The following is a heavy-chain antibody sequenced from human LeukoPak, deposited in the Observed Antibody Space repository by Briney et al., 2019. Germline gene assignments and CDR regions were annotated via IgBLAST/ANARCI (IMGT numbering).Heavy chain of an antibody. D-gene: IGHD3-10*01. Sequence: PSETLSLTCTASGGSISSYYWSWIRQPPGKGLEWIGYIYYSGSTNYNPSLKSRVTISVDTTNNHSSLKLSSVAAADTAVYYCARRQLLWFGELLYWCDPWCQGTLVTVSS. CDR1: GGSISSYY. J-gene: IGHJ5*02. CDR2: IYYSGST. CDR3: ARRQLLWFGELLYWCDP. V-gene: IGHV4-59*08.